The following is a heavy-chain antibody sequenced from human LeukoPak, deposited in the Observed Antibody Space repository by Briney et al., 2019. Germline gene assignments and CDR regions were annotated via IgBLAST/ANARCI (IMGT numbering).Heavy chain of an antibody. J-gene: IGHJ4*02. D-gene: IGHD3-22*01. CDR2: FDPEDGET. V-gene: IGHV1-24*01. CDR1: GGTFSSYA. Sequence: ASVKVSCKASGGTFSSYAISWARQAPGKGLEWMGGFDPEDGETIYAQKFQGRVTMTEDTSIDTAYMELSSLRSEDTAVYYCATGRPYYYDSSGYYGPGYWGQGTLVTASS. CDR3: ATGRPYYYDSSGYYGPGY.